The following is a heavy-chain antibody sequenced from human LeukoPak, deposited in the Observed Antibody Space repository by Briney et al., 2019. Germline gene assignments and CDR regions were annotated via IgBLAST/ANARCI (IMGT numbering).Heavy chain of an antibody. V-gene: IGHV4-39*07. J-gene: IGHJ5*02. CDR2: IYYSGST. CDR1: GGSISSSSYY. CDR3: ARGGELRAWFDP. Sequence: PSETLSLTCTVSGGSISSSSYYWGWIRQPPGKGLEWIGSIYYSGSTYYNPSLKSRVTISVNTSKNQFSLKLSSVTAADTAVYYCARGGELRAWFDPWGQGTLVTVSS. D-gene: IGHD1-7*01.